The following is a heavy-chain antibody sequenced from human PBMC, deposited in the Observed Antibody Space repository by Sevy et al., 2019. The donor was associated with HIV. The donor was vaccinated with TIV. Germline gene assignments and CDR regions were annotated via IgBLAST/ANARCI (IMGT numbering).Heavy chain of an antibody. D-gene: IGHD2-2*01. CDR2: INDSGST. CDR1: GGSFSTNH. Sequence: LTCAVYGGSFSTNHWSWVRQSPGKGLQYIGEINDSGSTYYNPSFKSRVIMSVDTSRNQFSLNLRFVTAADTAVYFCARGRSRFQIPGFYGMDVWGQGTTVTVSS. CDR3: ARGRSRFQIPGFYGMDV. V-gene: IGHV4-34*01. J-gene: IGHJ6*02.